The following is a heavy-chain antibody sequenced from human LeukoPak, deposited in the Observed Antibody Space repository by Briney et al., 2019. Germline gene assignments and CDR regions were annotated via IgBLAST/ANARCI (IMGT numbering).Heavy chain of an antibody. J-gene: IGHJ5*02. V-gene: IGHV3-11*01. D-gene: IGHD2/OR15-2a*01. CDR1: GFTFSDYY. CDR3: ARDLSGERPYNWFDP. CDR2: ISSSGSTI. Sequence: GGSLRLYCAASGFTFSDYYMSWIRQAPGKGLEWVSYISSSGSTIYYADSVKGRFTISRDNAKNSLYLQMNSLRAEDTAVYYCARDLSGERPYNWFDPWGQGTLVTVSS.